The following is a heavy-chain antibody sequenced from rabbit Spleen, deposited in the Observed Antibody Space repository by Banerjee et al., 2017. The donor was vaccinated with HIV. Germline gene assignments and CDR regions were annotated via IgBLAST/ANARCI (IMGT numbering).Heavy chain of an antibody. CDR3: VRARPYPFVL. D-gene: IGHD1-1*01. J-gene: IGHJ4*01. CDR1: GFDFSNYG. Sequence: QEQLVESGGGLVQPGGSLKLSCKASGFDFSNYGVSWVRQTPGKGLEWIGYIDPIFGRTYYASWVDGRFTISSHNAQNTLYLQLNSLTAADTATYFCVRARPYPFVLWGPGTLVTVS. V-gene: IGHV1S47*01. CDR2: IDPIFGRT.